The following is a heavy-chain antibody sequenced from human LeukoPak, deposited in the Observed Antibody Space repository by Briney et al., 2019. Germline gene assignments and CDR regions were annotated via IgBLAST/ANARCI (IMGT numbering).Heavy chain of an antibody. CDR1: GFTFDDYA. CDR2: INWNSDSM. D-gene: IGHD3-3*01. CDR3: ARGDPDISFGVAGEAFDI. Sequence: GRSLRLSCAVSGFTFDDYAMHWVRQVPGKGLEWVSGINWNSDSMGYADSVKGRFTTSRDNAKNSLYLQMNSLRAEDTAVYYCARGDPDISFGVAGEAFDIWGQGTMVTVSS. V-gene: IGHV3-9*01. J-gene: IGHJ3*02.